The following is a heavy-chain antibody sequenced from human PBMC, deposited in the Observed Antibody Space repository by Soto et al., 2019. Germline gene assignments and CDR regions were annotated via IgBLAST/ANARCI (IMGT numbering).Heavy chain of an antibody. Sequence: SETLSLTCTVSDGSIGSGGYCWIWIRQHPGKGLEWIGYIYYSGSTYYNPSLKSRVTISVDTSKNQFSLKLSSVTAADTAVYYCARDRSSIAAAGSFDYWGQGTLVTVSS. CDR3: ARDRSSIAAAGSFDY. CDR2: IYYSGST. J-gene: IGHJ4*02. V-gene: IGHV4-31*03. D-gene: IGHD6-13*01. CDR1: DGSIGSGGYC.